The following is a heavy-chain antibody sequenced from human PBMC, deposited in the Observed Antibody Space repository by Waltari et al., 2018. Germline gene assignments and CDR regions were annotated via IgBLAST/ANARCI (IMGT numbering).Heavy chain of an antibody. V-gene: IGHV4-4*02. Sequence: QMQLQESGPGLVRPSETLSLTCTIFGASIRGCNWWPWVRQAPGKGLVWIGDFHHSGTTYSNPSLKSRLSLSVEESKKQIYLKLTSVTAADTGTYYCARSNGGLLDDWGQGTLVTVSS. CDR3: ARSNGGLLDD. J-gene: IGHJ4*02. CDR2: FHHSGTT. D-gene: IGHD2-8*01. CDR1: GASIRGCNW.